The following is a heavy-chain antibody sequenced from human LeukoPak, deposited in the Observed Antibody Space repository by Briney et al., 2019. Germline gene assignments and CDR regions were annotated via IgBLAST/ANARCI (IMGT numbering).Heavy chain of an antibody. CDR2: IYPGDSDT. CDR3: ARPLSATFRTLGATGY. CDR1: GYSFTSYW. Sequence: GESLKISCKGSGYSFTSYWIGWVRQMPGKGLEWMGIIYPGDSDTRYSPSFQGQVTISADKSISTAYLQWSSLKASDTAIYYCARPLSATFRTLGATGYWGQGTLVTVSS. V-gene: IGHV5-51*01. D-gene: IGHD1-26*01. J-gene: IGHJ4*02.